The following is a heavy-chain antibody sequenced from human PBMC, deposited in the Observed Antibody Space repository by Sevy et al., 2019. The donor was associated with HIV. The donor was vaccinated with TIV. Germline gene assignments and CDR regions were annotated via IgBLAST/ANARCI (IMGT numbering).Heavy chain of an antibody. CDR3: TNRGVVIITGFDY. D-gene: IGHD1-20*01. J-gene: IGHJ4*02. V-gene: IGHV3-23*01. CDR2: ISSSGGYT. CDR1: GFIFNSHA. Sequence: GGSLRLSCAAAGFIFNSHAMSWVRQAPGKGLEWVSTISSSGGYTYYADSVKGRFTISRDNSKNTVDLQMNSLRAEDTAVYYCTNRGVVIITGFDYWGQGTLVTVSS.